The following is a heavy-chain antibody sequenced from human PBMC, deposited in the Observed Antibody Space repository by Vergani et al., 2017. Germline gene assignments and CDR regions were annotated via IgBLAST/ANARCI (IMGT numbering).Heavy chain of an antibody. D-gene: IGHD5-18*01. Sequence: QVQLVQSGAEGKKPGSSVTVSCKASGGTFSSYAISWVRQAPGQGLEWMGRIIPIFGTANYAQKFQGRVTITADESTSTAYMGLSSLRSEDTAVYYCAGGNPDTAMANYYWGQGTLVTVSS. CDR1: GGTFSSYA. CDR2: IIPIFGTA. V-gene: IGHV1-69*18. J-gene: IGHJ4*02. CDR3: AGGNPDTAMANYY.